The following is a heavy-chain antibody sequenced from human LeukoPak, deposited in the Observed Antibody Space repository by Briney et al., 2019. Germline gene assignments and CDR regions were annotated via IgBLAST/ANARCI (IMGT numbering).Heavy chain of an antibody. CDR3: AKEGRSLQTY. Sequence: GGSLRLSCAASGFMFSSNWMSWVRLAPGKGLEWVAIIKEDGTETYYVDSVKGRFTISRDNTKNSLYLQMNSLRVEDTAVYYCAKEGRSLQTYWGQGTLVTVSS. V-gene: IGHV3-7*03. J-gene: IGHJ4*02. CDR1: GFMFSSNW. CDR2: IKEDGTET. D-gene: IGHD5-24*01.